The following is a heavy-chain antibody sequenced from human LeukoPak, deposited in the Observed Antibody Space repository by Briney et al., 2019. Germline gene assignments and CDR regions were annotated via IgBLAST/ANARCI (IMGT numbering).Heavy chain of an antibody. J-gene: IGHJ3*02. D-gene: IGHD6-13*01. CDR3: ASLRHPAAPGAFDI. CDR1: GFALTTYN. Sequence: ASVKVSCKASGFALTTYNIVWLRQAPGQGLEWVGWVTAFNENTHYSRKVQGRVTMTRDTSISTAYMELSRLRSDDTAVYYCASLRHPAAPGAFDIWGQGTMVTVSS. V-gene: IGHV1-18*01. CDR2: VTAFNENT.